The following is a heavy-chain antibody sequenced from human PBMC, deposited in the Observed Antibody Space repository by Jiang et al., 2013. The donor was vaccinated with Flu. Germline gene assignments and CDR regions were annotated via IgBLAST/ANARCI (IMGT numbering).Heavy chain of an antibody. CDR1: GYSFTSYW. J-gene: IGHJ6*02. D-gene: IGHD5-18*01. V-gene: IGHV5-51*03. CDR2: IYPGDSDT. CDR3: ARGGYSYGQTVLYYYYGMDV. Sequence: QLVESGAEVKKPGESLKISCKGSGYSFTSYWIGWVRQMPGKGLEWVGIIYPGDSDTRYSPSFQGQVTISADKSISTAYLQWSSLKASDTAMYYCARGGYSYGQTVLYYYYGMDVWGQGTTVRLL.